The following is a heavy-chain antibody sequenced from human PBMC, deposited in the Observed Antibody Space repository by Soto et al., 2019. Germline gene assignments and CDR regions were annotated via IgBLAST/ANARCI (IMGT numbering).Heavy chain of an antibody. CDR2: IYYSGST. Sequence: SETLSLTCTVSGGSIRSGGYYWSWIRQHPGKGLEWIGYIYYSGSTYYNPSLKSRVTISVDTSKNQFSLKLSSVTAADTAVYYCARGTLACGCRGGSCYNYWGQGTLVTVS. CDR3: ARGTLACGCRGGSCYNY. J-gene: IGHJ4*02. V-gene: IGHV4-31*03. CDR1: GGSIRSGGYY. D-gene: IGHD2-15*01.